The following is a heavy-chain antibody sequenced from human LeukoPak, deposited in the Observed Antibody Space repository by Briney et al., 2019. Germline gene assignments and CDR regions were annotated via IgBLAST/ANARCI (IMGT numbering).Heavy chain of an antibody. V-gene: IGHV5-51*01. CDR1: GYSFTSYW. CDR2: IYPGDSDT. CDR3: ARQTYCSSTSCQGWFDP. Sequence: GESLKISCKGSGYSFTSYWIGWVRQMPEKGLEWMGIIYPGDSDTRYSPSFQGQVTISADKYISTAYLQWSSRKASDTAMYYCARQTYCSSTSCQGWFDPWGQGTLVTVPS. D-gene: IGHD2-2*01. J-gene: IGHJ5*02.